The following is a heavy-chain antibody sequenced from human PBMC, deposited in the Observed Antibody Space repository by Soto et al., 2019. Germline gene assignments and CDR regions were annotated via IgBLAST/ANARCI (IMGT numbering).Heavy chain of an antibody. CDR3: ARVGERGTVTEGYYYHVDV. D-gene: IGHD4-17*01. J-gene: IGHJ6*03. CDR1: GDTFSNHT. CDR2: IIPILGVA. Sequence: QVQLVQSGAEVKKPGSSVKVSCKASGDTFSNHTISWVRQAPGQGLEWMGRIIPILGVANYAQKFQGRVTITADKPTTSACRGLSSWRSAGTSVYYGARVGERGTVTEGYYYHVDVWGKGTTVTVSS. V-gene: IGHV1-69*02.